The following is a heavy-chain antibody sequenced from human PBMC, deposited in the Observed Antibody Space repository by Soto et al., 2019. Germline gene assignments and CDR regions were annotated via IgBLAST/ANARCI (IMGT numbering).Heavy chain of an antibody. V-gene: IGHV1-18*01. CDR1: GYIFTSFG. Sequence: QVQLVQSGAEVKKPGASVKVSCKASGYIFTSFGITWVRQAPGQGLEWMGWVSTYNGNTKYAQKLQGRVTMRTDTSTSTAYMERRSLRSDDTAVYYCTRGAGQDSGSYDWGQGTLVTVSS. J-gene: IGHJ4*02. CDR3: TRGAGQDSGSYD. D-gene: IGHD3-10*01. CDR2: VSTYNGNT.